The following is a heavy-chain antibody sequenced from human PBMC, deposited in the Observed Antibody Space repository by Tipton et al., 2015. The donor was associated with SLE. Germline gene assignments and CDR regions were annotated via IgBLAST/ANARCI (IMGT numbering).Heavy chain of an antibody. D-gene: IGHD3-22*01. J-gene: IGHJ6*03. CDR2: IYSSGST. CDR1: GASINSNY. CDR3: GGGNYFDYYMDV. Sequence: TLSLTCAVSGASINSNYWTWIRQPPGKGLEWIGYIYSSGSTTYTPSLKSRIAISVDTSTMQFSLRLTSVTAADTAVYYCGGGNYFDYYMDVWGKGTTVTVSS. V-gene: IGHV4-4*08.